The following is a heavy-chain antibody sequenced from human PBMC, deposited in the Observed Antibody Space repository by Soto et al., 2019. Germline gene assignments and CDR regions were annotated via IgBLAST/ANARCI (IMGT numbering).Heavy chain of an antibody. J-gene: IGHJ6*02. V-gene: IGHV1-69*01. CDR1: GGTFSSFA. CDR3: VTEVYGDSGGGVYDYYGMNV. CDR2: FVPVSGIV. D-gene: IGHD4-17*01. Sequence: QVQLVQSGAEVKKPGSSVKVSCKASGGTFSSFAISWVRQAPGQGLEWVGGFVPVSGIVTIAQSFQGRVEVSADGSPSTVYMALTSLRSEDTAVYYCVTEVYGDSGGGVYDYYGMNVWGQGTTVIVPS.